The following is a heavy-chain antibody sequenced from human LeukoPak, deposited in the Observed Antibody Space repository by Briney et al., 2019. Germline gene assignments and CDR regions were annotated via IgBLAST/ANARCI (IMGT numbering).Heavy chain of an antibody. CDR3: ARVLNIIVVVAADY. CDR1: GYSISSGYY. V-gene: IGHV4-38-2*01. J-gene: IGHJ4*02. D-gene: IGHD3-22*01. CDR2: IYHSGST. Sequence: SETLSLTCAVSGYSISSGYYWGWIRQPPGKGLEWIGSIYHSGSTYYNPSLKSRVTISVDTSKNQFSLKLSSVTAADTAVYYCARVLNIIVVVAADYWGQGPLVTVSS.